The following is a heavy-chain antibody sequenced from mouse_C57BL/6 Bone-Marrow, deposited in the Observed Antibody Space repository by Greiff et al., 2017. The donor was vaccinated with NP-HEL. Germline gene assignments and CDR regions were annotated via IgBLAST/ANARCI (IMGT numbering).Heavy chain of an antibody. J-gene: IGHJ1*03. CDR1: GYAFSSSW. Sequence: QVQLQQSGPELVKPGASVKISCKASGYAFSSSWMNWVKQRPGKGLEWIGRIYPGDGDTNYNGKFKGKATLTAAKSSSTAYMQLSSLTSEDSAVYFCAKGPYYYGSSPYWYFDVWGTGTTVTVSS. V-gene: IGHV1-82*01. CDR3: AKGPYYYGSSPYWYFDV. D-gene: IGHD1-1*01. CDR2: IYPGDGDT.